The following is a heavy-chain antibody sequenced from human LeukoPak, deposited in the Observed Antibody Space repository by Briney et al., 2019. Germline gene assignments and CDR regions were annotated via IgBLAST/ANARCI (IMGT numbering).Heavy chain of an antibody. D-gene: IGHD5-18*01. CDR2: IIPIFGTA. CDR3: ARDPVGLWLGEFDY. Sequence: GASVKVSCKASGGTFSSDAISWVRQAPGQGLEWMGGIIPIFGTANYAQKFQGRVTITADKSTSTAYMEVSSLRSEDTAVYYCARDPVGLWLGEFDYWGQGTLVTVYS. CDR1: GGTFSSDA. V-gene: IGHV1-69*06. J-gene: IGHJ4*02.